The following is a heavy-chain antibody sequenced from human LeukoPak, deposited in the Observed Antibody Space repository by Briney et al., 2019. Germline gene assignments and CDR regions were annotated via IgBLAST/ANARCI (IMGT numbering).Heavy chain of an antibody. V-gene: IGHV3-7*03. CDR3: ARDGRYYDSSGYYFNDY. J-gene: IGHJ4*02. CDR2: IKQDGSEK. Sequence: PGRSLRLSCTASGFTFGDYAMSWFRQAPGKGLEWVANIKQDGSEKYYVDSVKGRFTISRDNAKNSLYLQMNSLRAEDTAVYYCARDGRYYDSSGYYFNDYWGQGTLVTVSS. D-gene: IGHD3-22*01. CDR1: GFTFGDYA.